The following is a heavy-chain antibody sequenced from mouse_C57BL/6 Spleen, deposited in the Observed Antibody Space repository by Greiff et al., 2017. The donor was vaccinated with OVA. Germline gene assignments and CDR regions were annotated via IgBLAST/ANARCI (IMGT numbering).Heavy chain of an antibody. CDR2: IDPETGGT. CDR1: GYTFTDYE. CDR3: TRSGWAYYFDY. Sequence: QVQLQQSGAELVRPGASVSLSCKASGYTFTDYEMHWVKQTPVHGLEWIGAIDPETGGTAYNQKFKGKAILTADKSSSTAYMELRSLTSEDSAGYYCTRSGWAYYFDYWGQGTTLTVSA. D-gene: IGHD1-1*02. J-gene: IGHJ2*01. V-gene: IGHV1-15*01.